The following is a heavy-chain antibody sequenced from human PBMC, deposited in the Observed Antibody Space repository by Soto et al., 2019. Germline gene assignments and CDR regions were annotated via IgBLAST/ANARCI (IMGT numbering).Heavy chain of an antibody. CDR1: GFTFSMYC. CDR3: TRGPPSTSTGTGAL. V-gene: IGHV3-74*01. J-gene: IGHJ4*02. Sequence: PXVSLRLSCAASGFTFSMYCMHWVRQVPGKGPEWVSRINDDGISTNYADSVKGRFTISRDNAKNTLYLQMNALRVEDTAVYYCTRGPPSTSTGTGALWGQGTLVTVPS. CDR2: INDDGIST. D-gene: IGHD1-1*01.